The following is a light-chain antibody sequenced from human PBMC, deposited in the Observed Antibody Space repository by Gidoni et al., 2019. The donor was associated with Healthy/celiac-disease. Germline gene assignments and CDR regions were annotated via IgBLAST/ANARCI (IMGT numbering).Light chain of an antibody. Sequence: TASTQSPATLSLSPGERATRSCRASQSVSSYLAWYQQKPGQAPRLLIDDASNRATGIPARFSGSGSGTDFTLTISSLEPEDFAVYYCQQRSNSTFGQGTKVEIK. CDR2: DAS. CDR3: QQRSNST. V-gene: IGKV3-11*01. J-gene: IGKJ1*01. CDR1: QSVSSY.